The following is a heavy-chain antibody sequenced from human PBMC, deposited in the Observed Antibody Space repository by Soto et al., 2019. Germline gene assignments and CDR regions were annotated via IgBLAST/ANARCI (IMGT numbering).Heavy chain of an antibody. CDR1: GGSISSSSYY. D-gene: IGHD3-10*01. J-gene: IGHJ4*02. CDR3: ARQYGSGIFDY. Sequence: SETLSLTCTVSGGSISSSSYYWGWIRQPPGKGLEWIGSIYYSGSTYYNPSLKSRVTISVDTSKNQFSLKLSSVTAADTAVYYCARQYGSGIFDYWGQGTLVTVSS. CDR2: IYYSGST. V-gene: IGHV4-39*01.